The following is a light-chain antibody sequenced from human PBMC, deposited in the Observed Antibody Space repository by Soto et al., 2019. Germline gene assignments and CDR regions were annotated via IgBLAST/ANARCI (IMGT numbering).Light chain of an antibody. CDR2: VNSDGSL. J-gene: IGLJ2*01. V-gene: IGLV4-69*01. CDR3: QTWGTGIPRV. Sequence: QPVLTQSPSASASLGASVKLTCTLSSGHSSYAIAWHQQQPEKGPRYLMKVNSDGSLSKGDGIPDRFSGSSSGAERYLTISSLQSEDEADYYCQTWGTGIPRVFGGGTKLTVL. CDR1: SGHSSYA.